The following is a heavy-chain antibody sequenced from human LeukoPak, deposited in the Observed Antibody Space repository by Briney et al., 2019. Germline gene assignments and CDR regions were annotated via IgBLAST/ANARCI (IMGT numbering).Heavy chain of an antibody. CDR3: AGGADIGSGSYSRY. Sequence: GGSLRLSCAASGFTFSSYAMSWVRQAPGKGLEWVSAISGSGGSTYYADSVKGRFTISRDNSKNTLYLQMNSLRAEDTALYYCAGGADIGSGSYSRYWGQGTLVTVSS. CDR2: ISGSGGST. CDR1: GFTFSSYA. J-gene: IGHJ4*02. V-gene: IGHV3-23*01. D-gene: IGHD3-10*01.